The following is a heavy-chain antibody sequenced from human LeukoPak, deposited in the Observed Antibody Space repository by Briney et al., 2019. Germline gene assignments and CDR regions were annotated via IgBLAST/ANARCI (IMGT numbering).Heavy chain of an antibody. CDR3: ARTPNYYDSSGYLYFDY. D-gene: IGHD3-22*01. J-gene: IGHJ4*02. Sequence: ASVKVSCKASGYTFTGYYMHWVRQAPGQGLEWMGWINPNSGGTNYAQKFQGRVTMTRDTSISTAYMGLSRLRSDDTAVYYCARTPNYYDSSGYLYFDYWGQGTLVTVSS. CDR2: INPNSGGT. V-gene: IGHV1-2*02. CDR1: GYTFTGYY.